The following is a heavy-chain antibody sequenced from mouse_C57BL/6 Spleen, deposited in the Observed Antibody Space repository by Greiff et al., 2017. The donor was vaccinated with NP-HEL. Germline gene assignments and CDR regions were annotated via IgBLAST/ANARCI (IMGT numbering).Heavy chain of an antibody. CDR2: IHPNSGST. D-gene: IGHD2-4*01. CDR3: ARGAHDYDVGCDY. CDR1: GYTFTSYW. J-gene: IGHJ2*01. Sequence: QVQLQQPGAELVKPGASVKLSCKASGYTFTSYWMHWVKQRPGQGLEWIGMIHPNSGSTNYNEKFKSKATLTVDKSSSTASMQLSSLTSEDSAVYYGARGAHDYDVGCDYWGQGTTLTVSS. V-gene: IGHV1-64*01.